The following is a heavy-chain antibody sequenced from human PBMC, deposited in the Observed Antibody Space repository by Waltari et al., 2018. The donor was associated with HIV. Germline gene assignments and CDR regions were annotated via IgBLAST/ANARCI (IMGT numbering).Heavy chain of an antibody. D-gene: IGHD3-3*02. CDR3: AREPLGRADI. CDR1: GFTFSTYS. J-gene: IGHJ3*02. CDR2: IKEDGSGE. Sequence: EVQLVESGGGLVQPGGSLRLSCAASGFTFSTYSMRWVRQAPGKGLEGVAKIKEDGSGEEYVDSLKGRFTVSRDNGKNSLYLQVNRLRVEYTAVYYCAREPLGRADIWGQGTMVTVSS. V-gene: IGHV3-7*01.